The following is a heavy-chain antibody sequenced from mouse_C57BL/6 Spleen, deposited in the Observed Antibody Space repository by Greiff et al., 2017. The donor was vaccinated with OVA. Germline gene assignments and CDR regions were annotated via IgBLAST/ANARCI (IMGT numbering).Heavy chain of an antibody. V-gene: IGHV3-6*01. J-gene: IGHJ2*01. Sequence: VQLQQSGPGLVKPSQSLSLTCSVTGYSITSGYYWNWIRQFPGNKLEWMGYISYDGSNNYNPSLKNRISITRDTSKNQFFLKLNSVTTEDTATYYCARDSSPPFDYWGQGTTLTVSS. CDR1: GYSITSGYY. CDR2: ISYDGSN. CDR3: ARDSSPPFDY. D-gene: IGHD1-1*01.